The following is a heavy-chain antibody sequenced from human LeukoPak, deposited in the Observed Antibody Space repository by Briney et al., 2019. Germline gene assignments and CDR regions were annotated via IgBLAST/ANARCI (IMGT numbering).Heavy chain of an antibody. J-gene: IGHJ4*02. CDR1: GFTFSSYG. CDR2: ISYDGSNK. Sequence: GRSLRLSCAASGFTFSSYGMHWVRQAPGKGLEWVAVISYDGSNKYYADSVKGRFTISRDNSKNTLYLQMNSLRAEDTAVYYCAKDRHCTNGVCRDYWGQGTLVTVSS. V-gene: IGHV3-30*18. D-gene: IGHD2-8*01. CDR3: AKDRHCTNGVCRDY.